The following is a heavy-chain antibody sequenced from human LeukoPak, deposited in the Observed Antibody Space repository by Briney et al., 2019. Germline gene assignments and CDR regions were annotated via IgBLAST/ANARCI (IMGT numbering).Heavy chain of an antibody. CDR1: GGYISSGDYW. CDR3: ARQRGGGSWHFDL. J-gene: IGHJ2*01. CDR2: IYYSGTT. V-gene: IGHV4-39*01. Sequence: SETLSLTCTVSGGYISSGDYWWGWIRQSPGKGLEWIGSIYYSGTTHYSPSLKSRVTLSVDTSKNHFSLKLISVTAADPAVYYCARQRGGGSWHFDLWGRGTLVTVSA. D-gene: IGHD2-15*01.